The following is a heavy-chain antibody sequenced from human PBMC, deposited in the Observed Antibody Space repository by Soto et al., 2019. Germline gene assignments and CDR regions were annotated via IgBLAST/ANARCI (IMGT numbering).Heavy chain of an antibody. CDR1: GFTFSSYG. CDR2: IWYDGSNK. Sequence: PGGSLRLSCAASGFTFSSYGMHWVRQAPGKGLEWVAVIWYDGSNKYYADSVKGRFTISRDNSKNTLYLQMNSLRAEDTAVYYCARHKRAAAFYYYYYMDVWGKGTTVTVSS. D-gene: IGHD2-2*01. V-gene: IGHV3-33*01. CDR3: ARHKRAAAFYYYYYMDV. J-gene: IGHJ6*03.